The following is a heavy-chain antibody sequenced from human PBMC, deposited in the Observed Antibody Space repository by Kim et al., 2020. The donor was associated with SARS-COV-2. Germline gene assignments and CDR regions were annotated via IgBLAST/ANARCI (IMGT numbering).Heavy chain of an antibody. J-gene: IGHJ6*02. CDR2: INTNTGNP. CDR1: GYTFTSYA. CDR3: ASALYSRYYYGMDV. V-gene: IGHV7-4-1*02. D-gene: IGHD5-18*01. Sequence: ASVKVSCKASGYTFTSYAMNWVRQAPGQGLEWMGWINTNTGNPTYAQGFTGRFVFSLDTSVSTAYLQISSLKAEDTAVYYCASALYSRYYYGMDVWGQGTTVTVSS.